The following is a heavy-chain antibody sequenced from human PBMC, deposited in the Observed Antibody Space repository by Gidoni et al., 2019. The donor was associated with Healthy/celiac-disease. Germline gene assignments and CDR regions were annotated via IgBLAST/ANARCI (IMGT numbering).Heavy chain of an antibody. D-gene: IGHD3-3*01. CDR2: ISAYNGNT. J-gene: IGHJ4*02. CDR1: GYTFTSYG. CDR3: ARVLRITIFGVVITEHFDY. V-gene: IGHV1-18*01. Sequence: QVQLVQSGAEVKKPGASVKVSCKASGYTFTSYGIRWVRQAPGQGLEWMGWISAYNGNTNYAQKLQGRVTMTTDTSTSTAYMELRSLRSDDTAVYYCARVLRITIFGVVITEHFDYWGQGTLVTVSS.